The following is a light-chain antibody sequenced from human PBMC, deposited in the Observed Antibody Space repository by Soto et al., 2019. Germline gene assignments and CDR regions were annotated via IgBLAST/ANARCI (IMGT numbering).Light chain of an antibody. CDR3: QQYGSSGT. CDR2: GAS. Sequence: ELVLTQSPGTLCLSPGQRATLSCRASQSVSNNYLAWYQQKPGQAHRLLIYGASNRATGIPDRFSGSASGTDFTLTISRLEPEDFAVYYCQQYGSSGTFGQGTKVDIK. V-gene: IGKV3-20*01. CDR1: QSVSNNY. J-gene: IGKJ1*01.